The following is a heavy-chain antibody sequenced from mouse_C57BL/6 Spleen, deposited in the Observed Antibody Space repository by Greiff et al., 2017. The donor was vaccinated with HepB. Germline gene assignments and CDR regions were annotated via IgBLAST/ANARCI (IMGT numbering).Heavy chain of an antibody. Sequence: EVQVVESGPVLVKPGASVKMSCKASGYTFTDYYMNWVKQSHGKSLEWIGVINPYNGGTSYNQKFKGKATLTVDKSSSTAYMELNSLTSEDSAVYYCAREGGSRFWYFDVWGTGTTVTVSS. CDR3: AREGGSRFWYFDV. CDR1: GYTFTDYY. J-gene: IGHJ1*03. V-gene: IGHV1-19*01. D-gene: IGHD1-1*01. CDR2: INPYNGGT.